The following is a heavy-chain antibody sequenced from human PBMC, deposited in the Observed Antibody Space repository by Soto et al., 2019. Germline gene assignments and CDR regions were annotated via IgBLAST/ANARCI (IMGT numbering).Heavy chain of an antibody. J-gene: IGHJ6*02. V-gene: IGHV1-3*01. CDR3: ARRTGITGTTEPGAPNYYYYYGMDV. D-gene: IGHD1-7*01. CDR1: GYTFTSYA. Sequence: ASVKVSCKASGYTFTSYAMHWVRQAPGQRLEWMGWINAGNGNTKYSQKFQGRVTITRDTSASTAYMELSSLRSEDTAVYYCARRTGITGTTEPGAPNYYYYYGMDVWGQGTTVTVSS. CDR2: INAGNGNT.